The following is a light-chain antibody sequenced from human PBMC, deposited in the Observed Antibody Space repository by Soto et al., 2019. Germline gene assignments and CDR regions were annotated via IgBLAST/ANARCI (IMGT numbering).Light chain of an antibody. V-gene: IGKV1-33*01. J-gene: IGKJ3*01. CDR1: QYIINS. Sequence: DIQMTQSPASLSAFVGDRVSITCQARQYIINSLNWYQQKPGKAPKLLIYAASSLETGVPSKFSGSGSGTDFSFTIFSLQPEDAATYYCQHYDSLPPTFGPGTKVDIE. CDR3: QHYDSLPPT. CDR2: AAS.